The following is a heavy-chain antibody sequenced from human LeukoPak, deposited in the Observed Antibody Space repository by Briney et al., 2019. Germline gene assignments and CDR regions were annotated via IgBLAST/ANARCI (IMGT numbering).Heavy chain of an antibody. CDR1: TFSFSRYP. CDR3: AKSLLTTAAGTGRAFDI. J-gene: IGHJ3*02. V-gene: IGHV3-23*01. Sequence: GGSLRLSRAASTFSFSRYPMGWVRQAPGKGLEWVSGIIAGGDGTYHADPVKGRFTISRGNSKNTLFLQMNNLRAENTAKYYCAKSLLTTAAGTGRAFDIWGQGTMVTVSS. D-gene: IGHD2/OR15-2a*01. CDR2: IIAGGDGT.